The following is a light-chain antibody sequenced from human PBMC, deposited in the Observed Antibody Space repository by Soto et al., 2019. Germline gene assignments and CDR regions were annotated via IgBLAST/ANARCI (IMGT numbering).Light chain of an antibody. V-gene: IGKV1D-13*01. CDR2: DAS. CDR3: HQFYDYPLT. J-gene: IGKJ4*01. CDR1: QGISTL. Sequence: AIQLTQSPSSLSASVGDRVTITCRASQGISTLFAWYQQKPGNTPKLLIYDASSLESGVPSRFSGSGSWTDFTLTISSLQPEDFATYYCHQFYDYPLTFGGGTKGDIK.